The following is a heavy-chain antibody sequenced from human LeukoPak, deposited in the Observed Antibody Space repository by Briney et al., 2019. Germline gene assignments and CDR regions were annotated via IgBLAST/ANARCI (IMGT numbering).Heavy chain of an antibody. CDR1: GFTFSSYS. CDR2: ISSSSSYI. CDR3: ARWFSSDSRFDY. V-gene: IGHV3-21*01. Sequence: GRSLRLSCAASGFTFSSYSMNWVRQAPGKGLEWVSSISSSSSYIYYADSVKGRFTISRDNAKNSLYLQMNSLRAEDTAVYYCARWFSSDSRFDYWGQGTLVTVSS. D-gene: IGHD3-10*01. J-gene: IGHJ4*02.